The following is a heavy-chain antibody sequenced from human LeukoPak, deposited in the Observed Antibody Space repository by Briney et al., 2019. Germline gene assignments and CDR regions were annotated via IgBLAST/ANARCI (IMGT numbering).Heavy chain of an antibody. Sequence: SQTLSLTCTVSGGSISSGSYYWSWIRQPAGKGLEWIGRIYTSGSTNYNPSLKSRVTISVDTSKNQFSLKLSSVTAADTAVYYCARPRSMGSGWYGLKRWGQGTLVTVSS. CDR2: IYTSGST. J-gene: IGHJ4*02. CDR1: GGSISSGSYY. CDR3: ARPRSMGSGWYGLKR. V-gene: IGHV4-61*02. D-gene: IGHD6-19*01.